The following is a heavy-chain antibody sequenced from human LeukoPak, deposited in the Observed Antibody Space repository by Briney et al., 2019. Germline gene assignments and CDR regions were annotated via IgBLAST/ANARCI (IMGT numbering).Heavy chain of an antibody. J-gene: IGHJ3*02. D-gene: IGHD4-23*01. V-gene: IGHV4-31*03. CDR2: IYYSGST. Sequence: SETLSLTYTVSGGSISSGGYYWSWIRQHPGKGLEWIGYIYYSGSTYYNPSLKSRVTISVDTSKNQFSLKLSSVTAADTAVYYCARDSDHGGSHDAFDIWGQGTMVTVSS. CDR1: GGSISSGGYY. CDR3: ARDSDHGGSHDAFDI.